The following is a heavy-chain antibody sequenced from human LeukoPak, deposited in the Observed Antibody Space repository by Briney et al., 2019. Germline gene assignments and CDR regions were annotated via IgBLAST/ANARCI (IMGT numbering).Heavy chain of an antibody. V-gene: IGHV4-4*07. CDR3: AREDHENRIFDY. J-gene: IGHJ4*02. D-gene: IGHD2/OR15-2a*01. CDR2: MYSSGSP. Sequence: SETLSLTCTVSGGSISSYYWSWIRQPAGKGLEWIGRMYSSGSPKYNPSLKSRVTISVDTAKNQFSLKVSSVTAADTAVYYCAREDHENRIFDYWGQGTLVTVSS. CDR1: GGSISSYY.